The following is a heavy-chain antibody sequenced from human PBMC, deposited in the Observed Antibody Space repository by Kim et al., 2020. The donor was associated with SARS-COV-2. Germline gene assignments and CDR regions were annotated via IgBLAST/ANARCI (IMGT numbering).Heavy chain of an antibody. J-gene: IGHJ4*02. CDR1: GYTFTGYY. CDR3: ARVSGGYNWKSFDY. D-gene: IGHD1-20*01. Sequence: ASVKVSCKASGYTFTGYYMHWVRQAPGQGLEWMGRINPNSGGTNYAQKFQGRVTMTRDTSISTAYMELSRLRSDDTAVYYCARVSGGYNWKSFDYWGQGTLVTVSS. V-gene: IGHV1-2*06. CDR2: INPNSGGT.